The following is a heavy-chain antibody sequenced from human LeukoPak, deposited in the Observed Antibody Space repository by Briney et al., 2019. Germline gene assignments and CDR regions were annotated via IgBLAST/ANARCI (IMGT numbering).Heavy chain of an antibody. CDR3: AKGGSYAPLDY. Sequence: PGGSLRLSCAASGFIFNNYAMNWVRQAPGKGLEWVSAISTSGGDTIYTDSVKDRFTISRDNSKNTLYLQMNSLRAEDTAIYYCAKGGSYAPLDYWGQGTLVTVSS. CDR2: ISTSGGDT. J-gene: IGHJ4*02. V-gene: IGHV3-23*01. D-gene: IGHD1-26*01. CDR1: GFIFNNYA.